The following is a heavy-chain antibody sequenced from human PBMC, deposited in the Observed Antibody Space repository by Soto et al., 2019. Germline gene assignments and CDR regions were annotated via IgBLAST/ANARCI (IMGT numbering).Heavy chain of an antibody. D-gene: IGHD5-12*01. J-gene: IGHJ4*02. CDR1: GGSIISGY. CDR3: AVLSGYAGSPIDY. V-gene: IGHV4-59*01. Sequence: SETLSLTRTVSGGSIISGYWSWIRQPPGEGLEWIGYISYSGNTNYNPSLKSRVTMSMDTPKNQFSLRLSSVTTADTAVYYCAVLSGYAGSPIDYWGQGTLVTVSA. CDR2: ISYSGNT.